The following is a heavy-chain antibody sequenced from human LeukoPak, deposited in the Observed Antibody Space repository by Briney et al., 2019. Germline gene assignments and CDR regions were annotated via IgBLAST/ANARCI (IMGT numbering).Heavy chain of an antibody. CDR3: AIGGDSSTSCYRCFNY. D-gene: IGHD2-2*01. V-gene: IGHV5-51*01. Sequence: PGESLKISCEGSGYSFTNYWIGWVRQMPGKGLEWMGIIYPDDSDTRYSPSFQGQVTISADKSIGTAYLQWSGLKASDTAMYYCAIGGDSSTSCYRCFNYWGQGTLVTVSS. CDR1: GYSFTNYW. CDR2: IYPDDSDT. J-gene: IGHJ4*02.